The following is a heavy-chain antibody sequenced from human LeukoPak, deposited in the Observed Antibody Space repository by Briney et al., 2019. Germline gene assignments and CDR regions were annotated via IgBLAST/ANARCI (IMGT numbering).Heavy chain of an antibody. D-gene: IGHD2-2*01. J-gene: IGHJ4*02. Sequence: GESLKISCKGSGYSFTSYGIGWVGQMPGKALEWMGIFYPGDSVTRYSPSFQGQVTISADKSISTAYLQWSSLKASDTAMYYCARLGYCSSTSCYPGGRVPYYFDYWGQGALVTVSS. V-gene: IGHV5-51*01. CDR2: FYPGDSVT. CDR3: ARLGYCSSTSCYPGGRVPYYFDY. CDR1: GYSFTSYG.